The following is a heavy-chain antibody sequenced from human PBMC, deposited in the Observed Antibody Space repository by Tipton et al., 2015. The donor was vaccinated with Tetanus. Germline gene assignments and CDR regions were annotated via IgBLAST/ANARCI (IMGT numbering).Heavy chain of an antibody. CDR1: GYTFTGYY. CDR3: ARDRGDYIYYGMDV. D-gene: IGHD3-22*01. V-gene: IGHV1-2*02. CDR2: IDPNSGGT. J-gene: IGHJ6*02. Sequence: QLVQSGAEVKKPGASVKVSCKASGYTFTGYYIYWVRQAPGQGLEWMGWIDPNSGGTVYAQKFQGRVTMTRDTSISTAYMELRSLRSDNTAVYYCARDRGDYIYYGMDVWGPGTTVTVS.